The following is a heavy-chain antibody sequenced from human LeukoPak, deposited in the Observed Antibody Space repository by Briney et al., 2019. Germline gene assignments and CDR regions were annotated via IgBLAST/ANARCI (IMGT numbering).Heavy chain of an antibody. Sequence: SETLSLTCTVSGASINSDNYYWSWIRRPAGKGLEWIGRIYTTGSTNYNPSLNSRVSISVDTSKNQFSLKLSSVTAADTAVYCCANGTNWFDPWGQGTLVTVSS. V-gene: IGHV4-61*02. CDR3: ANGTNWFDP. CDR2: IYTTGST. CDR1: GASINSDNYY. J-gene: IGHJ5*02. D-gene: IGHD1-14*01.